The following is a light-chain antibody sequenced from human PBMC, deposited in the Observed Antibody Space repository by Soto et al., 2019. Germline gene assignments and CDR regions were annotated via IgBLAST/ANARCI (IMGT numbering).Light chain of an antibody. V-gene: IGKV3-20*01. CDR1: QSVSSSY. J-gene: IGKJ1*01. CDR2: GAS. CDR3: QQYGSSPRT. Sequence: EIVLTQSPGTLSLSPGERATLSCRASQSVSSSYLAWYQQKPGQAPRLLIYGASSRATGIPDRFSGSGSGTDFTLTISRPEPEDFAVYYCQQYGSSPRTFGQGTKVE.